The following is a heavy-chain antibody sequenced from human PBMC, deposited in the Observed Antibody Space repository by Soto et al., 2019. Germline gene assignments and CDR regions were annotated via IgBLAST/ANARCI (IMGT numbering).Heavy chain of an antibody. CDR3: ALSGYSYGSLPYFDY. CDR2: INPNSGGT. J-gene: IGHJ4*02. V-gene: IGHV1-2*02. Sequence: QVQLVQSGAEVKKPGASVKVSCKASGYTFTVYYIHWVRQAPGRGLEWMGWINPNSGGTSYAQKFQGRVTMTRDTSVSTASMELTRLRSDDTAVYYCALSGYSYGSLPYFDYWGQGTLVTVSS. D-gene: IGHD5-18*01. CDR1: GYTFTVYY.